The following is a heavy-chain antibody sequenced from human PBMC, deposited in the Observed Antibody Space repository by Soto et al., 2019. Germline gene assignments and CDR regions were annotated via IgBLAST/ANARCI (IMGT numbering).Heavy chain of an antibody. CDR1: GFFFPTYW. D-gene: IGHD4-17*01. J-gene: IGHJ3*02. CDR2: INQDGSEK. Sequence: EVQLVESGGGLVQPGGSLRLSCAASGFFFPTYWMSWVRQAPGKGLEWVADINQDGSEKYHVDSVKGRFTISRDNPKYSLYLQMNSLRAEDTAIYYCTRGGDYGGRQDAFDIWGQGTMVTVSS. CDR3: TRGGDYGGRQDAFDI. V-gene: IGHV3-7*03.